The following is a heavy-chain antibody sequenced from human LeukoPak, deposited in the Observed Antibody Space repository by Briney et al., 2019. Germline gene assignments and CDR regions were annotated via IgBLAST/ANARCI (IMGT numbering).Heavy chain of an antibody. V-gene: IGHV3-23*01. Sequence: PGGSLRLSCAASGFTFTSYAMTWVRQAPGRGLEWVSSISASDITNFADSVKGRFSISRDNPKNTLYLQMNSLRAEDTAVYYCAKDYGSGPAEYFDYWGQGTLVTVSS. J-gene: IGHJ4*02. D-gene: IGHD3-10*01. CDR1: GFTFTSYA. CDR2: ISASDIT. CDR3: AKDYGSGPAEYFDY.